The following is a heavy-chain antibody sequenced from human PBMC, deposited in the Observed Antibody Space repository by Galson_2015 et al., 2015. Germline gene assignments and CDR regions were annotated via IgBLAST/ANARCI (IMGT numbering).Heavy chain of an antibody. CDR2: IYYSGNT. J-gene: IGHJ6*02. V-gene: IGHV4-31*03. Sequence: TLSLTCTVSGGPIRSGGYYWSWIRQHPGKGLEWIGNIYYSGNTHYNPSLKSRVTISADTSKNQFSLKLSSVTAADTAVYHCARESPSGGMDVWGQGTTVTVSS. D-gene: IGHD6-25*01. CDR1: GGPIRSGGYY. CDR3: ARESPSGGMDV.